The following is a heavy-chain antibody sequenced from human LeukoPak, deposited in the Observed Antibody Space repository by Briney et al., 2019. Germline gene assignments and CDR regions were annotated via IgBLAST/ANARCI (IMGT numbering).Heavy chain of an antibody. CDR3: AGYNCTRTTCYTGGFDY. J-gene: IGHJ4*02. CDR1: GGTFNSYA. V-gene: IGHV1-69*04. D-gene: IGHD2-2*02. CDR2: ITPMLGIA. Sequence: SVKVSCKASGGTFNSYAISWVRQAPGQGLEWMGRITPMLGIANYAQKFQGRVTITADKSTTTGYMELSSLRSEDTAVYYCAGYNCTRTTCYTGGFDYWGQGTLVTVSS.